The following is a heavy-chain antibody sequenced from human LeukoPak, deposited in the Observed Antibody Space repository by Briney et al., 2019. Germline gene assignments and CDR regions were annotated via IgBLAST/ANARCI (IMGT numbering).Heavy chain of an antibody. CDR1: GFTFSSYS. V-gene: IGHV3-48*02. CDR2: ITSSSSTM. D-gene: IGHD6-19*01. J-gene: IGHJ4*02. CDR3: ARAMMIAVSGTYY. Sequence: GGSLRLSCAASGFTFSSYSVIWVRQAPGKGLEWISSITSSSSTMYYADSVKGRFTISRDNAKNSLFLQLNSLTDEDTAVYYCARAMMIAVSGTYYWGQGKLVTVSS.